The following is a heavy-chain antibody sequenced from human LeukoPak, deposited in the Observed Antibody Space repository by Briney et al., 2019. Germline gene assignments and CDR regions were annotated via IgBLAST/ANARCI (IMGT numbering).Heavy chain of an antibody. J-gene: IGHJ3*02. D-gene: IGHD1-26*01. CDR2: IYNTGAT. CDR1: GFTVSDNY. CDR3: ARIEWERLGRAFDI. Sequence: GGSLRLSCAASGFTVSDNYMTWVRQAPGKGLEWVSSIYNTGATHYAESVKGRFTISRDNSKNTLFLQMNSLRAEDMAVYYCARIEWERLGRAFDIWGQGTMVTVSS. V-gene: IGHV3-53*01.